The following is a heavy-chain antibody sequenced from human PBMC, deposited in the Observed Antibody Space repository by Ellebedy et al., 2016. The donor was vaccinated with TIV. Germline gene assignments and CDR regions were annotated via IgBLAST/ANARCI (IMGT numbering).Heavy chain of an antibody. J-gene: IGHJ4*02. CDR3: ARERGDLLDY. Sequence: GESLKISCAASGFTFSDYYMSWIRQAPGKGLEWVSYISSSGSTKYYAESVRGRFTISRDNAKNSLYLQMNSLRAEDTAVYYCARERGDLLDYWGQGTLVTVSS. CDR2: ISSSGSTK. CDR1: GFTFSDYY. V-gene: IGHV3-11*04. D-gene: IGHD3-10*01.